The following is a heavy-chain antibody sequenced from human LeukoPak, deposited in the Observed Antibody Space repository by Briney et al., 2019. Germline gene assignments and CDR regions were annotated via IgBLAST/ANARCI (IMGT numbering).Heavy chain of an antibody. J-gene: IGHJ6*02. CDR2: ITIDVAST. Sequence: GGSLRPSCAASGFRFSSFAMNWVRQAPGKGLEWVSTITIDVASTYLADSVTGRFSVSRDNSKNTLYLQMSSLRAEDTAVYYCAKTIGANYYYAMDVWGQGTTVTVSS. D-gene: IGHD3-10*01. V-gene: IGHV3-23*01. CDR1: GFRFSSFA. CDR3: AKTIGANYYYAMDV.